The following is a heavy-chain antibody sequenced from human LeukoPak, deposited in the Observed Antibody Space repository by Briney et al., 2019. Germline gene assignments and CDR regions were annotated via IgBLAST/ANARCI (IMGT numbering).Heavy chain of an antibody. V-gene: IGHV3-23*01. D-gene: IGHD2-2*01. CDR1: GFTFSSYA. CDR2: ISGSGGSS. CDR3: AKGYCSSTSCYAFDY. Sequence: GGSLRLSCAASGFTFSSYAMSWVRQAPGKGLEWVSAISGSGGSSYYADSVKGRFTISRDNSKNTLYLQMNSLRAEDTAVYYCAKGYCSSTSCYAFDYWGQGTLVTVSS. J-gene: IGHJ4*02.